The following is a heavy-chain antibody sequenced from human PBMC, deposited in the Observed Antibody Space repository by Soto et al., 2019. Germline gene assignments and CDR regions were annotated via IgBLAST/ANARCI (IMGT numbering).Heavy chain of an antibody. Sequence: ASVKVSCKASGYTFTSYGISWVRQAPGQGLEWMGWISAYNGNTNYAQKLQGRVTMTTDTSTSTAYMELRSLRSDDTAVYYCAITYYGFWSGLRDAFDIWGQGTMVTVSS. V-gene: IGHV1-18*01. J-gene: IGHJ3*02. CDR2: ISAYNGNT. D-gene: IGHD3-3*01. CDR3: AITYYGFWSGLRDAFDI. CDR1: GYTFTSYG.